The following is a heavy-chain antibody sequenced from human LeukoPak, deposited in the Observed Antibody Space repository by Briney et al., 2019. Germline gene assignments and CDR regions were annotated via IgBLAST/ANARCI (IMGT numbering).Heavy chain of an antibody. J-gene: IGHJ4*02. D-gene: IGHD1-26*01. Sequence: SETLSLTCSVSGGSFSNYYCNWIRQPAGKGLEWIGRIDSSGTTKYNPSLKSLVTMSIDTSQREVSLTLSSMTAADTAVYFCARGSGSYRPLYFFDYWGQGTLVTVSS. CDR3: ARGSGSYRPLYFFDY. V-gene: IGHV4-4*07. CDR2: IDSSGTT. CDR1: GGSFSNYY.